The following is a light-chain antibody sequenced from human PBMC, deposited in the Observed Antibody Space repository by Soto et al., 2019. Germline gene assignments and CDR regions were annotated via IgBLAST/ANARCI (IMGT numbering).Light chain of an antibody. Sequence: QSVLTQPASVSGSPGPSITISCTGTSRDVGGYNYVSWYQQHPGKAPQLMIYDVSNRPSGVSNRFSGSKSGNTASLTISGLQAEDEADYYCSSYTRSSTVVFGGGTKLTVL. CDR3: SSYTRSSTVV. CDR2: DVS. V-gene: IGLV2-14*01. J-gene: IGLJ2*01. CDR1: SRDVGGYNY.